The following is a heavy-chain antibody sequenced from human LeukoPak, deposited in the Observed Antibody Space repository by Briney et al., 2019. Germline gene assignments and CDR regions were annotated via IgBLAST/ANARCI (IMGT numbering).Heavy chain of an antibody. D-gene: IGHD2-15*01. CDR1: GGSIGSYY. J-gene: IGHJ4*02. V-gene: IGHV4-59*08. Sequence: SETLSLTCTVSGGSIGSYYWSWIRQPPGKGLEWIGYIYYSGSTNYNPSLKSRVTISVDTSKNQFSLKLSSVTAADTAVYYCARHSGGVRVSRASYYFDYWGQGTLVTVSS. CDR3: ARHSGGVRVSRASYYFDY. CDR2: IYYSGST.